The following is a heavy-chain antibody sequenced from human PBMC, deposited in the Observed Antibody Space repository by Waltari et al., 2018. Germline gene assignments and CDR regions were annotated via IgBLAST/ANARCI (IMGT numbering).Heavy chain of an antibody. Sequence: QVQLVESGGGVVQPGRSLRLSCAASGFTFSSYAMHWVRQAPGKGVEWVAVLSYDGSNKYYADTVKSRFTISRDNSKNTLYLQMNSLRAEDTAVYYCARDNDYGDYIEYFQHWGQGTLVTVSS. J-gene: IGHJ1*01. V-gene: IGHV3-30*01. CDR1: GFTFSSYA. CDR2: LSYDGSNK. D-gene: IGHD4-17*01. CDR3: ARDNDYGDYIEYFQH.